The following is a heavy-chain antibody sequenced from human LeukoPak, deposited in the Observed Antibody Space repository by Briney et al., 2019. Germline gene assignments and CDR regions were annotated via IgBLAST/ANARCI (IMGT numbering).Heavy chain of an antibody. D-gene: IGHD6-13*01. J-gene: IGHJ3*02. CDR1: GFTFSSYS. Sequence: GGSLRLSCAASGFTFSSYSMNWVRQAPGKGLEWVSSISSSSSYIYYADSVKGRFTISRDNAKNSLYLQMNSLRAEDTAVYYCARDAGYSSSWYGKLDAFDIWGQGTMVTVSP. CDR3: ARDAGYSSSWYGKLDAFDI. V-gene: IGHV3-21*01. CDR2: ISSSSSYI.